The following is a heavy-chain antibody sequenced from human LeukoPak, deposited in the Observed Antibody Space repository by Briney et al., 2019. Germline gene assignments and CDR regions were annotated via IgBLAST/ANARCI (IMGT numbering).Heavy chain of an antibody. Sequence: GGSLRLSCAASGFTVSINYMSWVRQAPGKGLEWVSVIFAGGSTYYADSVKGRFTISRDNSKNTLYLQMNSLRAEDTAVYYCAKGRLTGSPDYFDYWGQGTLVTVSS. CDR1: GFTVSINY. J-gene: IGHJ4*02. CDR2: IFAGGST. V-gene: IGHV3-53*01. CDR3: AKGRLTGSPDYFDY. D-gene: IGHD1-14*01.